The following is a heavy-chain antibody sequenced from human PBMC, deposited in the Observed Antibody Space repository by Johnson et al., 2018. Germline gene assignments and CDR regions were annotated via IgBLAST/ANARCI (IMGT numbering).Heavy chain of an antibody. V-gene: IGHV4-39*07. CDR3: ARDWRGGVGAFDI. J-gene: IGHJ3*02. CDR2: MSYSGST. Sequence: QVQLQESGPGLVKPSETLSLTCTVSGGSISSSSYYWGWIRQPPGKGLEGIGSMSYSGSTYYNPSLKSRVPISVDTSKNQFSLKLSPVTAADTAGYFCARDWRGGVGAFDIWGQGTMVTVSS. CDR1: GGSISSSSYY. D-gene: IGHD3-3*01.